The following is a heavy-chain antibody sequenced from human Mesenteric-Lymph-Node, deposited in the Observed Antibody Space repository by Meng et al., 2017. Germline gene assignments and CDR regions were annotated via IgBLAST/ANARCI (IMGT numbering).Heavy chain of an antibody. J-gene: IGHJ4*02. CDR1: GGSFSGYY. D-gene: IGHD6-19*01. V-gene: IGHV4-34*01. CDR3: ARGKQWLVDDY. Sequence: GSLRLSCAVYGGSFSGYYWSWIRQPPGKGLEWIGEINHSGSTNYNPSLKSRVTISVDTSKNQFSLKLSSVTAADTAVYYCARGKQWLVDDYWGQGTLVTVSS. CDR2: INHSGST.